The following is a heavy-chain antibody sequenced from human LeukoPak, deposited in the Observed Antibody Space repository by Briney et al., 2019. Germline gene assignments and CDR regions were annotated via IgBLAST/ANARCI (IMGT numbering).Heavy chain of an antibody. J-gene: IGHJ5*02. D-gene: IGHD6-6*01. CDR3: ARHKRASSTDWFDP. CDR2: IYYSGTT. CDR1: GGSFSSDY. Sequence: SETLSLTCAVYGGSFSSDYWSWIRQPPGKGLEWIGIYYSGTTKHNPSLKSRVTISVDTSKNQFSLKLSSVAAADTAMYYCARHKRASSTDWFDPWGQGTLVTVSS. V-gene: IGHV4-59*08.